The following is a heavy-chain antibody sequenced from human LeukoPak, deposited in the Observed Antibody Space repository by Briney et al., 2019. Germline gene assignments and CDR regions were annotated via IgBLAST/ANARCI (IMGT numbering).Heavy chain of an antibody. Sequence: SGPTLVNPTQTLTLTCTFSGFSLSTSGVGVGWIRQPPGKALEWLALIYCDDDKRYSPSLKSRLTITKDTSINQVVLTMTNMDPVDTATYYCAHRPPWGAMVLFDYWGQGTLVTVSS. CDR2: IYCDDDK. CDR3: AHRPPWGAMVLFDY. CDR1: GFSLSTSGVG. J-gene: IGHJ4*02. D-gene: IGHD5-18*01. V-gene: IGHV2-5*02.